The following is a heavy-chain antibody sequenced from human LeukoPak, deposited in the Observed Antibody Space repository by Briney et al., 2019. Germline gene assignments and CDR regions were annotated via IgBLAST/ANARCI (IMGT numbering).Heavy chain of an antibody. CDR1: GGSISSYY. CDR3: ARGRTPYSSFDP. D-gene: IGHD6-13*01. Sequence: SETLSLTCTVSGGSISSYYWSWIRQPPGKGLEWIGYIYYSGSTNYNPSLKSRVTISVDTSKNQFFLKLSSVTAADTAVYYCARGRTPYSSFDPWGQGTLVTVSS. V-gene: IGHV4-59*01. CDR2: IYYSGST. J-gene: IGHJ5*02.